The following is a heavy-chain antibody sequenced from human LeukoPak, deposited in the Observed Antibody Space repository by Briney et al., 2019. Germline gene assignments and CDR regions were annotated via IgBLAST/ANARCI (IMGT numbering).Heavy chain of an antibody. CDR1: GFTFSSYS. D-gene: IGHD6-6*01. V-gene: IGHV3-48*04. Sequence: GGSLRLSCAASGFTFSSYSMNWVRQAPGKGLEWVSYISSSSSTIYYADSVKGRFTISRDNAKNSLYLQMNSLRAGDTAVYYCARDDFEYSSSFSHYYYYMDVWGKGTTVTVSS. J-gene: IGHJ6*03. CDR2: ISSSSSTI. CDR3: ARDDFEYSSSFSHYYYYMDV.